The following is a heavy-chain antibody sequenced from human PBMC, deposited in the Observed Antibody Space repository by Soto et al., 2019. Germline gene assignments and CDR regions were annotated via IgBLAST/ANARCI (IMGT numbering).Heavy chain of an antibody. CDR2: MNPNSGNT. V-gene: IGHV1-8*01. CDR3: AKWGQGPASGPNFDY. Sequence: ASVXVSCKTSGYTFTSYDINWVRQAPGQGLEWMGWMNPNSGNTGYAQQFQGRVSMTRNTAISTAYMELSGLRSEDSAMYFCAKWGQGPASGPNFDYWGQGTLVTVSS. CDR1: GYTFTSYD. D-gene: IGHD6-13*01. J-gene: IGHJ4*02.